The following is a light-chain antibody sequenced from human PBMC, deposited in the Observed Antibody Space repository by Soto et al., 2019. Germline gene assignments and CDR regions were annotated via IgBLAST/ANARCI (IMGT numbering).Light chain of an antibody. CDR3: HQYGGSPGT. CDR2: DAS. CDR1: QSVSSNY. Sequence: EIVLTQSPGTLSLSPGERATLSCRASQSVSSNYLAWYQQRPGQAPRLLIYDASSRATGVPDRFSGSGSGTDFTLTISRLEPEDFAVYYCHQYGGSPGTLGQGTMVEIK. J-gene: IGKJ1*01. V-gene: IGKV3-20*01.